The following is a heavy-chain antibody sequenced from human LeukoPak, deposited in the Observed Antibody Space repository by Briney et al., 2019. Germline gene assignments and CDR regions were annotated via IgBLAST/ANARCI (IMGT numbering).Heavy chain of an antibody. CDR3: ARDPPLVGNGNPGYYYYYGMDV. CDR2: INPNSGGT. CDR1: GYIFTDYY. D-gene: IGHD4-23*01. Sequence: ASVKVSCKASGYIFTDYYMHWVRQAPGQELGWMGRINPNSGGTNYAQKFQGRVTMTRDTSISTAYTELSSLRSEDTATYYCARDPPLVGNGNPGYYYYYGMDVWGQGTTVTVSS. J-gene: IGHJ6*02. V-gene: IGHV1/OR15-1*02.